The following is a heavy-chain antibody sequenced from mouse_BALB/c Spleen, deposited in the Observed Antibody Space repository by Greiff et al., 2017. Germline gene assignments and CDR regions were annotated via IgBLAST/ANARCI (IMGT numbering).Heavy chain of an antibody. V-gene: IGHV1-14*01. CDR3: ARGGPYPSYPMDD. CDR2: INPYNDGT. Sequence: EVQLQQSGPELVKPGASVKMSCKASGYSFTSYVMHWVKQKPGQGLEWIGYINPYNDGTKYNEKFKGKATLTSDKSSSTAYMELSSLTSEDSAVYYCARGGPYPSYPMDDWGQGTSVTVSS. CDR1: GYSFTSYV. J-gene: IGHJ4*01.